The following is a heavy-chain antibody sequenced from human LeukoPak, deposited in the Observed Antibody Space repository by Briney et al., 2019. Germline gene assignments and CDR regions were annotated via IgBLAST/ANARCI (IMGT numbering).Heavy chain of an antibody. CDR3: ARTYCGGDCYYSYFDY. Sequence: GESLKISCKGSGSSFTTYWIGWVRQMPGKGLEWMGIIYPGDSDTRYSPSFQGQVTISADKSISTAYLQWSSLKASDTAMYYCARTYCGGDCYYSYFDYWGQGTLVTVSS. D-gene: IGHD2-21*02. V-gene: IGHV5-51*01. CDR2: IYPGDSDT. CDR1: GSSFTTYW. J-gene: IGHJ4*02.